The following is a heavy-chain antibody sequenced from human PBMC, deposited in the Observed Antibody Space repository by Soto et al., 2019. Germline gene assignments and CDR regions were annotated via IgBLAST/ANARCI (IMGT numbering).Heavy chain of an antibody. CDR2: IYYSGST. V-gene: IGHV4-59*08. CDR3: ARRYGSAIDY. Sequence: SETLSLTCTVSGGSITSYYWSWIRQPPGKGLEWIGYIYYSGSTNCNPSLKSRVTISVDTSKNQFSLKLSSVTAADTAVYYCARRYGSAIDYWGQGTLVTVSS. CDR1: GGSITSYY. J-gene: IGHJ4*02. D-gene: IGHD1-26*01.